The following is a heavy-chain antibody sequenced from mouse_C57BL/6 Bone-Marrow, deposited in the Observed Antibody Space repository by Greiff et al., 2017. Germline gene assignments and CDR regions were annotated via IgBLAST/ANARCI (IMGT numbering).Heavy chain of an antibody. V-gene: IGHV1-81*01. J-gene: IGHJ3*01. CDR2: IYPRSGNT. D-gene: IGHD1-1*01. Sequence: QVQLQQSGAELARPGASVKLSCKASGYTFTSYGISWVKQSTGQGLEWIGEIYPRSGNTYYNEKFKGKATLTADKSSSTAYMDLRSLTSEDAAAYFCAGSGSTGGAYWGQGTLVTVSA. CDR3: AGSGSTGGAY. CDR1: GYTFTSYG.